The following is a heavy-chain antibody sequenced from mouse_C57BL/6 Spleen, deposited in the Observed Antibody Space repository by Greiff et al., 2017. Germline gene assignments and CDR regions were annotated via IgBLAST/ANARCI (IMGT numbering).Heavy chain of an antibody. CDR2: INPSNGGT. Sequence: QVQLKQPGTELVKPGASVKLSCKASGYTFTSYWMHWVKQRPGQGLEWIGNINPSNGGTNYNEKFKSKATLTVDKSSSTAYMQLSSLTSEDSAVYYCAREEVGDYDAMDDWGQGTSVTVSS. D-gene: IGHD1-3*01. V-gene: IGHV1-53*01. CDR3: AREEVGDYDAMDD. J-gene: IGHJ4*01. CDR1: GYTFTSYW.